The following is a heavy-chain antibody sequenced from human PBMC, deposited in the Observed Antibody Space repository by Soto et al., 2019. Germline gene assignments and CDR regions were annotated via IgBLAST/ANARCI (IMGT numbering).Heavy chain of an antibody. J-gene: IGHJ4*02. V-gene: IGHV3-74*01. CDR2: IKSDASAT. CDR3: MRGRNPDY. Sequence: EVQLVESGGGLVQPGGSLRLSCAASGFTFSSYWMNWVRQAPGKGPVWVSRIKSDASATNYADSVKGRFTISRDNAKNTLYLQMNSLRAEDTAVYYCMRGRNPDYWGQGTLVTVSS. D-gene: IGHD1-1*01. CDR1: GFTFSSYW.